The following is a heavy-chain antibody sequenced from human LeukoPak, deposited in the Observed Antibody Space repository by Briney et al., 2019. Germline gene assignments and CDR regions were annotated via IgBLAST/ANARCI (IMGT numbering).Heavy chain of an antibody. V-gene: IGHV1-18*04. CDR3: AASHMVRGVFDY. J-gene: IGHJ4*02. Sequence: ASVKVSCKASGYTFTSYGISWVRQAPGQGLEWMGWISAYNGNTNYAQKLQGRVTMTTDTSTSTAYMELRGLRSDDTAVYYCAASHMVRGVFDYWGQGTLVTVSS. D-gene: IGHD3-10*01. CDR2: ISAYNGNT. CDR1: GYTFTSYG.